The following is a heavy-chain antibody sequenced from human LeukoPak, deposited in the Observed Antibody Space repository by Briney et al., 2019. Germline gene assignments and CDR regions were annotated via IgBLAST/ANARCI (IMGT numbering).Heavy chain of an antibody. CDR2: ISSSSTSI. D-gene: IGHD1-26*01. V-gene: IGHV3-48*02. CDR3: ARGHNWDSYYYYYMDV. J-gene: IGHJ6*03. CDR1: GFTFSSYS. Sequence: GGSLRLSCAASGFTFSSYSMNWVRQAPGKGLEWVSYISSSSTSIYYVEAVKGRFTISRDNAKSSQYLQMDSLRDEDTAVYYCARGHNWDSYYYYYMDVWGEGTTVTVSS.